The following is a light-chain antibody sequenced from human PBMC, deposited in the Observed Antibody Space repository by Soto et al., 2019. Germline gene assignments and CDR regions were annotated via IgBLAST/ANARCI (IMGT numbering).Light chain of an antibody. CDR2: RAS. J-gene: IGKJ1*01. CDR3: QQYKSYPWT. V-gene: IGKV1-5*03. Sequence: DIQMTQSPSTLSAFVGDSVAITCRASQTISNFLAWYQQKPGKDPKLLFYRASNLEGGVPSRFSGGGSGTEFTLTINSLQPDDSATYYCQQYKSYPWTFGQGTKVDIK. CDR1: QTISNF.